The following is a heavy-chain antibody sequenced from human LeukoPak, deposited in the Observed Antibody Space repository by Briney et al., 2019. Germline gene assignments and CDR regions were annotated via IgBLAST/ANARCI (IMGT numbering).Heavy chain of an antibody. CDR3: ARAIAAAGRGFDY. V-gene: IGHV4-39*01. CDR2: VYYSGST. CDR1: GGSISSSSYY. J-gene: IGHJ4*02. Sequence: NPSETLSLTCTVSGGSISSSSYYWAWIRQPPGSGLEWIGSVYYSGSTYDNPSLKSRVTISVDTSKNQFSLKLSSVTAADTAVYYCARAIAAAGRGFDYWGQGTLATVSS. D-gene: IGHD6-13*01.